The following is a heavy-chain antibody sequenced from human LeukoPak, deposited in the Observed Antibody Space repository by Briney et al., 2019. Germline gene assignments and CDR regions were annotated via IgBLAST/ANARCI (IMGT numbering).Heavy chain of an antibody. Sequence: SVKVSCKASGGTFSSYAISWVRQAPGQGLKWMGRIIPIFGTANYAQKFQGRVTITTDESTSTAYMELSSLRSEDTAVYYCARDGEYYDILTGYKNWYFDLWGRGTLVTVSP. CDR2: IIPIFGTA. V-gene: IGHV1-69*05. CDR3: ARDGEYYDILTGYKNWYFDL. D-gene: IGHD3-9*01. CDR1: GGTFSSYA. J-gene: IGHJ2*01.